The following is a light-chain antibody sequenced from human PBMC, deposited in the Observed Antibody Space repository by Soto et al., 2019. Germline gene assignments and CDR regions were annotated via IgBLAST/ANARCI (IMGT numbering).Light chain of an antibody. V-gene: IGKV3D-7*01. CDR1: QRVSSSY. CDR3: QQDYTRFT. CDR2: GAS. Sequence: PGERVTLSCRASQRVSSSYLTWYQQKPGQAPRLLIYGASTRAISIPARFSGSGSGTDFTLTISSLQPEDFAVYYCQQDYTRFTFGPGTKVDIK. J-gene: IGKJ3*01.